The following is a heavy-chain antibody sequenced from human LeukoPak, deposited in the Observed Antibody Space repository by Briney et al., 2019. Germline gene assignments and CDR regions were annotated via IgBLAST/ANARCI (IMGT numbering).Heavy chain of an antibody. Sequence: SETLSLTCTVSGGSISSSSHYWGWIRQPPGKGLEWIGSSYYSGSSYYNPSLKSRVTISLDTSKNQFSLKLSSVTAADTAVYYCARLFHYYDSSAYPTFDYWGQGTLVTVSS. V-gene: IGHV4-39*01. CDR2: SYYSGSS. D-gene: IGHD3-22*01. J-gene: IGHJ4*02. CDR1: GGSISSSSHY. CDR3: ARLFHYYDSSAYPTFDY.